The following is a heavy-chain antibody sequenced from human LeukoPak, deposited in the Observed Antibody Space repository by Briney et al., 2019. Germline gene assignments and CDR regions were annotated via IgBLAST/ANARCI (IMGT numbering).Heavy chain of an antibody. CDR3: ARDYGDYAHAFDI. Sequence: SETLSLTCAVYGGPFSGYYWSWIRQPPGKGLEWIGEINHSGSTNYNPSLKSRVTISVDTSKNQFSLKLSSVTAADTAVYYCARDYGDYAHAFDIWGQGTMVTVSS. D-gene: IGHD4-17*01. CDR1: GGPFSGYY. J-gene: IGHJ3*02. V-gene: IGHV4-34*01. CDR2: INHSGST.